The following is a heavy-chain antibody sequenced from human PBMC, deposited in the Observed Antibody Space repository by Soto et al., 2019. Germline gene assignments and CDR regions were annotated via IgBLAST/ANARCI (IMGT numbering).Heavy chain of an antibody. CDR2: INPNSGGT. Sequence: QVKLVQSGAEVKKPGASVKVSCKASGYTFTGYYMHWVRQAPGQGLEWMGWINPNSGGTNYAQKFQGRVTMTRDTSISTADMELSRLRSDDTAVYYCARGLGTIFGVVIRADYWGQGTLVTVSS. J-gene: IGHJ4*02. CDR1: GYTFTGYY. D-gene: IGHD3-3*01. CDR3: ARGLGTIFGVVIRADY. V-gene: IGHV1-2*02.